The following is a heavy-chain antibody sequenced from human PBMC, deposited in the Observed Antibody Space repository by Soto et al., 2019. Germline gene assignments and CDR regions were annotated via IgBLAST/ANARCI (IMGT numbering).Heavy chain of an antibody. D-gene: IGHD3-22*01. CDR1: GDSVSSNSAA. J-gene: IGHJ5*02. CDR2: TYYRSKWYN. V-gene: IGHV6-1*01. Sequence: PSQTLSLTCAISGDSVSSNSAAWNWIRQSPSRGLEWLGRTYYRSKWYNDYAVSVKSRITINPDTSKNQFSLQLNSVTPEDTALYYCAKALDYDSSGSPFDPWGQGTLVTVSS. CDR3: AKALDYDSSGSPFDP.